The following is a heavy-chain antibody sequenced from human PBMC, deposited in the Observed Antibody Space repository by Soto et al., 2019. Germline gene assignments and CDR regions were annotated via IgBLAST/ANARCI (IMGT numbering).Heavy chain of an antibody. D-gene: IGHD6-13*01. J-gene: IGHJ5*02. CDR2: IIPLFGTT. CDR3: ARAASHGSSWYFGFDP. Sequence: QVQLVQSGSEVKMPGSSVKVSCKTSGGTFSRHAINWVRQAPGQGLEWMGGIIPLFGTTNYAQKFKGRVTISADESTSTAYMELSSLTSEDAAVYYCARAASHGSSWYFGFDPWGQGTLVTVSS. V-gene: IGHV1-69*01. CDR1: GGTFSRHA.